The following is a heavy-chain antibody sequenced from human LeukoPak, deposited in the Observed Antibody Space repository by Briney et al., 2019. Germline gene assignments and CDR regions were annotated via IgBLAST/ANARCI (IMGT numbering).Heavy chain of an antibody. V-gene: IGHV3-48*03. CDR1: GFTFSSYE. CDR2: ISSGRTTT. CDR3: ARDRPLGYCSSTSCPTDAFDI. Sequence: GGSLRLSCAASGFTFSSYEMNWVRQAPGKGLEWVSYISSGRTTTYYADSVKGRFTISRDNAKNSLYLQMNSLRAEDTAVYYCARDRPLGYCSSTSCPTDAFDIWGQGTMVTVSS. D-gene: IGHD2-2*01. J-gene: IGHJ3*02.